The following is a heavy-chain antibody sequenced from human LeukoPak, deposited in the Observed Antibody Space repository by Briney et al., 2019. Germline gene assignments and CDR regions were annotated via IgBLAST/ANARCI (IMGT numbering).Heavy chain of an antibody. J-gene: IGHJ5*02. CDR1: GFTFSTYS. CDR2: ISGSSSYI. Sequence: GGSLRLSCAASGFTFSTYSMNWVRQAPGKGLEWVSSISGSSSYIYYADSVKGRFTISRDNAKNSLYLQMNSLRAEDTAVYYCARTRDNSSWSTGPWGQGTLVTVSS. CDR3: ARTRDNSSWSTGP. D-gene: IGHD6-13*01. V-gene: IGHV3-21*01.